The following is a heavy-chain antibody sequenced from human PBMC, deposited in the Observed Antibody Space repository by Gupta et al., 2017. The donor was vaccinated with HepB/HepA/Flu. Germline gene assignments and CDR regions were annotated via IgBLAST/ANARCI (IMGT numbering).Heavy chain of an antibody. D-gene: IGHD2-15*01. Sequence: TCTVSGGSISSSSYYCGWIRQPPGKGLEWIGSIYYSGSTYYNPSLKSRVTISVDTSKNQFSLKLSSVTAADTAVYYCARGVVVATTSGGEMDYWGQGTLVTVSS. J-gene: IGHJ4*02. CDR3: ARGVVVATTSGGEMDY. V-gene: IGHV4-39*01. CDR2: IYYSGST. CDR1: GGSISSSSYY.